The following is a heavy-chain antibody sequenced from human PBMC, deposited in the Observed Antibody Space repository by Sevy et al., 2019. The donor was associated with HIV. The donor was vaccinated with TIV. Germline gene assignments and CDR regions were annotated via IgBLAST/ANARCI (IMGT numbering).Heavy chain of an antibody. V-gene: IGHV3-21*01. CDR3: ARDEDPGVFDI. CDR2: ISLSSNYI. Sequence: GGSLRLSCAASGFTFSDSNMNWVRQAPGKGLEWVSSISLSSNYIYYAYSVEGRFTISRDNAENSLYLQMNSLRAEDTAVYYCARDEDPGVFDIWGQGTMVTVSS. CDR1: GFTFSDSN. J-gene: IGHJ3*02.